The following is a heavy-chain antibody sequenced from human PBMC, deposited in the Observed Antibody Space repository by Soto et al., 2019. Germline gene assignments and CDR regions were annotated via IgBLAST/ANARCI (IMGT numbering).Heavy chain of an antibody. Sequence: QITLKESGPTLVKPTQTLTLTCTVSGFSLSTSGVGVGWIRQPPGKALEWLALIYWDDYKHFSPSLKSRLTITKDTSKNQVVLTMTNLDPVDTATYYCALTRGYCTTTSCHYWSDSWGQGTLVTVSS. V-gene: IGHV2-5*02. CDR2: IYWDDYK. D-gene: IGHD2-2*01. CDR3: ALTRGYCTTTSCHYWSDS. CDR1: GFSLSTSGVG. J-gene: IGHJ5*01.